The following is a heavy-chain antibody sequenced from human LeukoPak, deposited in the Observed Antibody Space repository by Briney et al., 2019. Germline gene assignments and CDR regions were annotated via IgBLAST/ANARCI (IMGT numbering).Heavy chain of an antibody. J-gene: IGHJ6*02. CDR1: GYTFTSYG. CDR2: ISAYNGNT. CDR3: ARSSSSFAGYYGMDV. D-gene: IGHD6-13*01. Sequence: ASVKASCKASGYTFTSYGISWVRQAPGQGLEWMGWISAYNGNTNYAQKLQGRVTMTTDTSTSTAYMELRSLRSDDTAVYYCARSSSSFAGYYGMDVWGQGTTVTVSS. V-gene: IGHV1-18*01.